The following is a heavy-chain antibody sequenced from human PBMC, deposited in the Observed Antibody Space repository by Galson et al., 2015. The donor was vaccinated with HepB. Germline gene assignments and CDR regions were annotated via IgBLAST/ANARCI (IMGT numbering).Heavy chain of an antibody. J-gene: IGHJ4*02. CDR1: GYTFTGYY. V-gene: IGHV1-18*04. CDR2: ISAYNGNT. CDR3: ARGVAVAGTPGFDY. Sequence: SVKVSCKASGYTFTGYYMHWVRQAPGQGLEWMGWISAYNGNTNYAQKLQGRVTMTTDTSTSTAYMELRSLRSDDTAVYYCARGVAVAGTPGFDYWGQGTLVTVSS. D-gene: IGHD6-19*01.